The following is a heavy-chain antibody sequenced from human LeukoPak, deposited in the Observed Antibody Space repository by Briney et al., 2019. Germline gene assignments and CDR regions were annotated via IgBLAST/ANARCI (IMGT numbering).Heavy chain of an antibody. CDR1: GGSISSYY. CDR2: IYYSGST. CDR3: ARYSWSGATPGSWFDP. V-gene: IGHV4-59*08. J-gene: IGHJ5*02. Sequence: SETLSLTCTVSGGSISSYYWSWIRQPPGKGLEWIGYIYYSGSTNYNPSLKSRVTISVDTSKNHFSLKLSSVTAADTAVYYCARYSWSGATPGSWFDPWGQGTLVTVSS. D-gene: IGHD1-26*01.